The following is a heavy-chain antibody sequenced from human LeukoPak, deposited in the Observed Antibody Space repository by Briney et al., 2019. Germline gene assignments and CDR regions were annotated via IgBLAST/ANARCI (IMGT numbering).Heavy chain of an antibody. J-gene: IGHJ6*02. Sequence: PGGSLSLSCAVSVFLFRVYSMNGVRHAPGKGVECGSVIDSGGSTYYANSVKGRFTISRDNSKNTLYLQMNNLRAEDAAVYYCACDHPYYYGMDVWGQGTTVTVSS. V-gene: IGHV3-53*01. CDR1: VFLFRVYS. CDR2: IDSGGST. CDR3: ACDHPYYYGMDV.